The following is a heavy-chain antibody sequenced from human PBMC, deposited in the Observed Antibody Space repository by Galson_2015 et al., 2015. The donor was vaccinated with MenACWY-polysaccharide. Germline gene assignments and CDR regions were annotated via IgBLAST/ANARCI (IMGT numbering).Heavy chain of an antibody. D-gene: IGHD1-7*01. Sequence: SLRLPCAASGFTVSSNCMSWVRQAPAKGLEWGSIICSGGTTYYADSVKGRFTITRDESKNTLYLQMNSLRAEDTAVYYCASKKVTGTPGVDAFDMWGQGTMVTVSS. CDR3: ASKKVTGTPGVDAFDM. CDR1: GFTVSSNC. J-gene: IGHJ3*02. V-gene: IGHV3-53*01. CDR2: ICSGGTT.